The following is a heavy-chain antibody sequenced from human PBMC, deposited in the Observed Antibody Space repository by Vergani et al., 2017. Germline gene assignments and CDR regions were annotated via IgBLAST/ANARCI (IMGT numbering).Heavy chain of an antibody. V-gene: IGHV3-23*01. CDR3: AKDPRRTYSSGWPYFDY. D-gene: IGHD6-19*01. CDR2: ISGSGGST. CDR1: GFTFSSYA. Sequence: EVQLLESGGGLVQPGGSLRLSCAASGFTFSSYAMSWVRQAPGKGLEWVSAISGSGGSTYYADSVKGRFTISRDNSKNTLYLQMNSLRAEDTAVYYCAKDPRRTYSSGWPYFDYWGQGTLVTVSS. J-gene: IGHJ4*02.